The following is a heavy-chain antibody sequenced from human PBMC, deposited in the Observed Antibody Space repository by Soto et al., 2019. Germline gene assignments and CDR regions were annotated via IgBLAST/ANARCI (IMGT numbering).Heavy chain of an antibody. Sequence: SETRSPTCTVSGGSLNSGAYYWSWIRQSPGKGLEWAGHMYFTGTGRTSDSPSLKSRVTISVDTSKNQFSLRLTSVTPADTAVYYCARVRRIGYRANFGFYDYVMDFWGQGTTVTVSS. J-gene: IGHJ6*01. CDR1: GGSLNSGAYY. CDR3: ARVRRIGYRANFGFYDYVMDF. V-gene: IGHV4-61*08. D-gene: IGHD3-16*02. CDR2: MYFTGTGRT.